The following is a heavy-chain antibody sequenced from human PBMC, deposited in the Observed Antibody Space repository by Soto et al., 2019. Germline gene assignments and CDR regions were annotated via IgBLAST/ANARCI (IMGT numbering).Heavy chain of an antibody. V-gene: IGHV1-2*02. Sequence: QVQLVQSGTEVKKAGASVKVTCKASGYTFTGYYIHGLRQAPGQGREWLGWLNPKSGDTKYAQKFQGRVTMTNDTSISTAYMELSRLGSDDTAVYYCARGDFDTTANFYAGWFDPWGQGTLVTVSS. CDR3: ARGDFDTTANFYAGWFDP. J-gene: IGHJ5*02. D-gene: IGHD2-21*02. CDR2: LNPKSGDT. CDR1: GYTFTGYY.